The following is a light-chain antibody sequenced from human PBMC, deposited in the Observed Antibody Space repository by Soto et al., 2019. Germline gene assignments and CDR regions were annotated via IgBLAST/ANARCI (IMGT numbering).Light chain of an antibody. CDR1: QTVRNNY. V-gene: IGKV3-20*01. J-gene: IGKJ4*01. CDR3: QQFSSYPLT. Sequence: EFVLTQSPGTLSLSPGERATLSCRASQTVRNNYLAWYQQKPGQAPRLLIYDASSRATGIPDTFSGGGSGTDFTLTISTLETEDFAVYYCQQFSSYPLTVGGGTKGDIK. CDR2: DAS.